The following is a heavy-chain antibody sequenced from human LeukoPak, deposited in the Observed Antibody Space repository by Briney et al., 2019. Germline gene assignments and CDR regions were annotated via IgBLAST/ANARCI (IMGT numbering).Heavy chain of an antibody. D-gene: IGHD6-13*01. Sequence: GGSLRLSCAASGFTFSDYWMHWVRQAPGKGLEWISRIRTDGSITAYADSVKGRFTTSRDNAKNILYLQMSSLRGEDTAVYFCARDRSPGWFDPWGQGTLVTVSS. CDR1: GFTFSDYW. CDR2: IRTDGSIT. J-gene: IGHJ5*02. CDR3: ARDRSPGWFDP. V-gene: IGHV3-74*01.